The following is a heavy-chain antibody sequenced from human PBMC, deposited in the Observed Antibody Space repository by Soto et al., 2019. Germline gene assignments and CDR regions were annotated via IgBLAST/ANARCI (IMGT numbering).Heavy chain of an antibody. CDR1: GGSIYIGGFY. CDR2: IYYTGST. CDR3: ATSLVTSRTRVDY. J-gene: IGHJ4*02. D-gene: IGHD2-2*01. Sequence: SETLSLTCTVSGGSIYIGGFYWSWIRQLPGKGLEWLGYIYYTGSTQYTPSLKSRLTISTGTSDNQFSLRLTSVTAADTAVYYCATSLVTSRTRVDYWGQGTLVTVSS. V-gene: IGHV4-31*03.